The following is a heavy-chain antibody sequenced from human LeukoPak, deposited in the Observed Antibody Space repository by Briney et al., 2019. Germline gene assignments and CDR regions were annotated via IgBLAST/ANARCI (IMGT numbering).Heavy chain of an antibody. CDR2: INHSGST. V-gene: IGHV4-34*01. D-gene: IGHD2-2*01. Sequence: SETLSLTCAVYGGSFSGYYWSWIRQPPGKGLEWIGEINHSGSTNRNPSLKSRVTISVDTSKNQFSLKLSSVTAADTAVYYCARGRYCSSTSCYANWFDPWGQGTLVTVSS. J-gene: IGHJ5*02. CDR1: GGSFSGYY. CDR3: ARGRYCSSTSCYANWFDP.